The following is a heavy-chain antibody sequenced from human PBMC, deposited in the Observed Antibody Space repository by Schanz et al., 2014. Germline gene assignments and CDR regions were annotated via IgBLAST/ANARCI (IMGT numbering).Heavy chain of an antibody. Sequence: EVQLVESGGCLVQPGGSLRLSCAASGFTFSGYWMSWVRQAPGKGLEWVSDISGSGETTYYADSVKGRFPISRDNSKNALYLQMNSLRAEDTAVYYCARRITGTHHNPHYHGMDVWGQGTTVTVSS. J-gene: IGHJ6*02. CDR2: ISGSGETT. CDR3: ARRITGTHHNPHYHGMDV. V-gene: IGHV3-23*04. D-gene: IGHD1-20*01. CDR1: GFTFSGYW.